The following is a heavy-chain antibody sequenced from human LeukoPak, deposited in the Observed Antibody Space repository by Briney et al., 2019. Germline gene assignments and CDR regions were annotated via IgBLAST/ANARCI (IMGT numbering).Heavy chain of an antibody. J-gene: IGHJ4*02. V-gene: IGHV4-4*07. CDR2: IYTTGKT. Sequence: SETLSLTCTVSSGSINSYYWGWVRQPAGRGLEWIGRIYTTGKTDYNPSLKSRLTMSVDTSKRQFSLNLTSVTAADTAIYFCTRHGYTASHYFLDFWSQGTLVTVSS. D-gene: IGHD3-16*01. CDR1: SGSINSYY. CDR3: TRHGYTASHYFLDF.